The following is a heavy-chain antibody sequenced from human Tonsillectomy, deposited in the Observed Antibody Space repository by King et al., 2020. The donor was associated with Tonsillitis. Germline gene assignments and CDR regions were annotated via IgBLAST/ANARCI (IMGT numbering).Heavy chain of an antibody. J-gene: IGHJ5*02. D-gene: IGHD6-13*01. CDR3: ARGPRWYSSSWYFASHSTSGDNWFDP. CDR2: INHSGST. Sequence: VQLQQWGAGLLKPSETLSLTCAVYGGSFSGYYWSWIRQPPGKGLEWIGEINHSGSTNYNPSLKSRVTISVDTSKNQFSLKLSSVTAADTAVYYCARGPRWYSSSWYFASHSTSGDNWFDPWGQGTLVTVSS. V-gene: IGHV4-34*01. CDR1: GGSFSGYY.